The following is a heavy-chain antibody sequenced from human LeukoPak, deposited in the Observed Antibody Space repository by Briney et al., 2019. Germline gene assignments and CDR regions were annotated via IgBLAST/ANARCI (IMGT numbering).Heavy chain of an antibody. D-gene: IGHD4-17*01. CDR1: GFTVSSNS. Sequence: PGGSLRLSCTVSGFTVSSNSMSWVRQAPGKGLEWVSAISGSGGSTYYADSVEGRFTISRDKSKNTLYLQMNSLRAEDTAVYYCAKENTKKTFRPGEATVTKGYFDYWGQGTLVTVSS. CDR2: ISGSGGST. CDR3: AKENTKKTFRPGEATVTKGYFDY. V-gene: IGHV3-23*01. J-gene: IGHJ4*02.